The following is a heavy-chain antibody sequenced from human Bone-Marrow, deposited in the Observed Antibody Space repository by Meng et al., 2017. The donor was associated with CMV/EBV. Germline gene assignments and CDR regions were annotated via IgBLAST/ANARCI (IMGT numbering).Heavy chain of an antibody. CDR1: GFTFSSYW. V-gene: IGHV3-7*01. D-gene: IGHD3-10*01. CDR2: IKQDGSEK. J-gene: IGHJ4*02. CDR3: AKDYGSGSWYLDY. Sequence: GESLKISCAASGFTFSSYWMSWVRQAPGKGLEWVANIKQDGSEKYYVDSVKGRFTISRDNAKNSLYLQMNSLRAEDTAVYYCAKDYGSGSWYLDYWGQGTLVTVSS.